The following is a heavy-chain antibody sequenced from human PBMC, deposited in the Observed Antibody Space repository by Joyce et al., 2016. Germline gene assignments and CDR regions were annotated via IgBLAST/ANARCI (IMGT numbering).Heavy chain of an antibody. CDR2: ISYDGSSQ. D-gene: IGHD6-19*01. CDR3: AKDRTWSSDWSAHYYAMDV. J-gene: IGHJ6*02. Sequence: QVQLVESGGGVVQPGGSLRLSCAASKFKFSIYGMYWVRQAPGKGLEWVATISYDGSSQSYGDSVRGRFTVSRDNSKNTLDLQMNSLRPEDTALYYCAKDRTWSSDWSAHYYAMDVWGQGTTVTVSS. V-gene: IGHV3-30*18. CDR1: KFKFSIYG.